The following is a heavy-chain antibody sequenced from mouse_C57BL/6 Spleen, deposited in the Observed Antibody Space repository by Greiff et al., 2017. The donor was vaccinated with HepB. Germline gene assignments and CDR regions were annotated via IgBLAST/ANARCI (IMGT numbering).Heavy chain of an antibody. J-gene: IGHJ2*01. D-gene: IGHD1-1*01. V-gene: IGHV8-12*01. Sequence: QVQLKESGPGILQSSQTLSLTCSFSGFSLSTSGMGVSWIRQPSGKGLEWLAHIYWDDDKRNNPSLKSRLTISKDTSRNQVFLKITSVDTADTATYYCARNSYYYGSSYGDYWGQGTTLTVAS. CDR2: IYWDDDK. CDR3: ARNSYYYGSSYGDY. CDR1: GFSLSTSGMG.